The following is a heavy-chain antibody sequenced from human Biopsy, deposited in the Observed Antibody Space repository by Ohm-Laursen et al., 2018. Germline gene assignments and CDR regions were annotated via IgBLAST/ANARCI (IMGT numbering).Heavy chain of an antibody. CDR3: ARLGELHGLWYFDF. J-gene: IGHJ4*02. Sequence: SLRLSCSASGFTFQDHAMHWVRHAPGKGLEWVSGISWNSGSINYAVSVQGRFTISRDNAKNSLYLQMNSLRVEDTALYFCARLGELHGLWYFDFWGQGALVTVSS. V-gene: IGHV3-9*01. CDR2: ISWNSGSI. D-gene: IGHD2-21*01. CDR1: GFTFQDHA.